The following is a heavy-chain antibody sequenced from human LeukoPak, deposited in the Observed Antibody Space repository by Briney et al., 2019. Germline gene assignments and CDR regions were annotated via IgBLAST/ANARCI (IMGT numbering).Heavy chain of an antibody. D-gene: IGHD2-15*01. CDR3: AREECSGGSCYFDY. J-gene: IGHJ4*02. CDR2: IYHSGST. V-gene: IGHV4-30-2*01. CDR1: GFTFSSCA. Sequence: LRLSCAASGFTFSSCAMSWIRQPPGKGLEWIGYIYHSGSTYYNPSLKSRVTISVDRSKNQFSLKLSSVTAADTAVYYCAREECSGGSCYFDYWGQGTLVTVSS.